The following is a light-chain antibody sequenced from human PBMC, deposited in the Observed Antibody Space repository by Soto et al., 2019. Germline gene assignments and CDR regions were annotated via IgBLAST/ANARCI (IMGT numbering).Light chain of an antibody. Sequence: QSALTQPPSASGSPGQSVTISCTGTNSDVGAYNYVSWYQFHAGKAPKLIVYEVSKRPSDVPDRFSASKSGNTASLTVSGLQTEDEADYYCSSYAGSNNYVFGIGTKVTVL. CDR2: EVS. CDR3: SSYAGSNNYV. J-gene: IGLJ1*01. V-gene: IGLV2-8*01. CDR1: NSDVGAYNY.